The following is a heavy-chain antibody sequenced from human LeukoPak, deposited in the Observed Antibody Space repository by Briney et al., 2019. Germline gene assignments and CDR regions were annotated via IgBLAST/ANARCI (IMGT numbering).Heavy chain of an antibody. D-gene: IGHD2-15*01. Sequence: SGPTLVKPTETLTLTCSFSGFSLSTSGVAVGWIRQPPGKALEWLALIYWDDDKRYSPSLKSRLTITKDTSKNQVVLTMTNMDPVDTATYYCARGGYCSGGSCSHGWFDPWGQGTLVTVSS. CDR1: GFSLSTSGVA. CDR3: ARGGYCSGGSCSHGWFDP. J-gene: IGHJ5*02. CDR2: IYWDDDK. V-gene: IGHV2-5*02.